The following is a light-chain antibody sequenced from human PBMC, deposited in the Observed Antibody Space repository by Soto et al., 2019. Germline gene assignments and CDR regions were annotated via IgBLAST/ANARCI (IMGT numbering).Light chain of an antibody. Sequence: EIVLTQSPATLSLSPGERATLSYRASQSISTYLAWYQQKPGQAPRPLIYDASNRATGIPARFSGSGSGTDFTLTISSLDPEDFAVYYCQQRSNWPLTFGGGTKVEI. CDR1: QSISTY. J-gene: IGKJ4*01. CDR3: QQRSNWPLT. V-gene: IGKV3-11*01. CDR2: DAS.